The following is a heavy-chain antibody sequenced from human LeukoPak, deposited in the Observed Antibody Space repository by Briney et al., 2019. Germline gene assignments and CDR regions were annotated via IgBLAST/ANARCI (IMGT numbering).Heavy chain of an antibody. Sequence: PSETLSLTCTVSGGSISSYYWSWIRQPPGKGLEWIGEINHRGSTNDNSSLKSRVTISVDKSKNQFSLNLSSVTAADTAVYYCARAYYDYVWGTYRQAYYFDYWGQGTLVTVSS. J-gene: IGHJ4*02. CDR3: ARAYYDYVWGTYRQAYYFDY. D-gene: IGHD3-16*02. CDR1: GGSISSYY. V-gene: IGHV4-34*01. CDR2: INHRGST.